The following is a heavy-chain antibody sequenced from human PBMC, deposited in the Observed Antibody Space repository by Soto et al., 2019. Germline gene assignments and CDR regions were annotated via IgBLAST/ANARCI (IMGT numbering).Heavy chain of an antibody. D-gene: IGHD3-3*01. J-gene: IGHJ4*02. Sequence: QVQLQESGPGLVKSSETLSLTCSVSGYSIRSYYWTWIRQPPGRGLEWIGHVYYGGTANYNPSLQSRVTISLDTSKNQFSLRLTSMTAADTAVYYCAGEGALATFGVVWGQGTRVTVSS. V-gene: IGHV4-59*01. CDR3: AGEGALATFGVV. CDR2: VYYGGTA. CDR1: GYSIRSYY.